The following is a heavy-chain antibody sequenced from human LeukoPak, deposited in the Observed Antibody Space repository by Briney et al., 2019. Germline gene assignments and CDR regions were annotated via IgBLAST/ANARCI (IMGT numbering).Heavy chain of an antibody. Sequence: GGSLRLSCAASGFTFSSYAMHWVRQAPGKGLEWVAVISYDGSNKYYADSVKGRFTISRDNSKNKLYLKMNSLRAEDTAVYYCARDPGYSYGYDAWGQGTLVTVSS. D-gene: IGHD5-18*01. CDR2: ISYDGSNK. CDR1: GFTFSSYA. J-gene: IGHJ5*02. V-gene: IGHV3-30-3*01. CDR3: ARDPGYSYGYDA.